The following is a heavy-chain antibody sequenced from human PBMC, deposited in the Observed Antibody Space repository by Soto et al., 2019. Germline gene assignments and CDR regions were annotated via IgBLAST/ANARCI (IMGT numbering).Heavy chain of an antibody. CDR2: IYYSGST. V-gene: IGHV4-61*01. CDR3: ARLTARPANYYYYGMDV. CDR1: GGSVSSGSYY. J-gene: IGHJ6*02. Sequence: PSETLSLTCTVSGGSVSSGSYYWSWIRQPPGKGLEWIGYIYYSGSTNYNPSLKSRVTISVDTSKNQFSLKLSSVTAADTAVYYCARLTARPANYYYYGMDVWGQGTTVTVSS. D-gene: IGHD5-18*01.